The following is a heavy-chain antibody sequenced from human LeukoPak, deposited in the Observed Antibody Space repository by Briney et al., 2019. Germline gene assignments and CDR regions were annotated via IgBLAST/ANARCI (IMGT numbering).Heavy chain of an antibody. V-gene: IGHV7-4-1*02. CDR2: INTNTGTP. CDR1: GYTFTSYA. D-gene: IGHD6-13*01. Sequence: GASVKVSCKASGYTFTSYAMNWVRQAPGQGLEWMGWINTNTGTPTYAQGFTGRFVFSLDTSVSTAYLQISSLKAEDTAVYYCAREHPGMATAGTPESHFDYWGQGTLVTVSS. CDR3: AREHPGMATAGTPESHFDY. J-gene: IGHJ4*02.